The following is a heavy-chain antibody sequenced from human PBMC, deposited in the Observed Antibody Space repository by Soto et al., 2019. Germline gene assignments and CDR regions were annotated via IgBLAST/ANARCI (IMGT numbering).Heavy chain of an antibody. CDR1: GFTFSSYS. CDR3: ARVVRFLEWLFDY. J-gene: IGHJ4*02. Sequence: EVQLVESGGGLVKPGGSLRLSCAASGFTFSSYSMNWVRQAPGKGLEWVSSISSSSSDIYYADSVKGRFTISRDNAKNSLYLQMTSLRAEDTAVYYCARVVRFLEWLFDYWGQGTLVTVSS. CDR2: ISSSSSDI. D-gene: IGHD3-3*01. V-gene: IGHV3-21*01.